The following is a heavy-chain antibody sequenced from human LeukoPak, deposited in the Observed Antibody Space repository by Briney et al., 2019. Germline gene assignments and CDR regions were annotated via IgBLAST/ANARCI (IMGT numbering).Heavy chain of an antibody. J-gene: IGHJ4*02. CDR3: AREWQGGIAAAGTRIEGDY. CDR1: GFIVRGYW. D-gene: IGHD6-13*01. CDR2: IKEEGSEK. V-gene: IGHV3-7*01. Sequence: GGSLRLSCAVSGFIVRGYWMTWVRQARGKGVEGVANIKEEGSEKKYVDCVKGRFNIARENAEKSVFVKMNSLSVEDTAVYYCAREWQGGIAAAGTRIEGDYWGQGTLVAVSS.